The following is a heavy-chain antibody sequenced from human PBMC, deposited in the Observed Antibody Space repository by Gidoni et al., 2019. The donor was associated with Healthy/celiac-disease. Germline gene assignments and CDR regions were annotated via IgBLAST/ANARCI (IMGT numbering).Heavy chain of an antibody. Sequence: QVQLQQWGAGLLKPSQTLSLTCAVTGGSFSGYYWHWCRQPPGRGLEWIGEINHSESTNYNPSLKGRVTISVDTSKIQFSLKLSSVTPADTAVYYCARSGGVGATDYWGQGTLVTVSS. CDR1: GGSFSGYY. CDR2: INHSEST. V-gene: IGHV4-34*01. D-gene: IGHD1-26*01. J-gene: IGHJ4*02. CDR3: ARSGGVGATDY.